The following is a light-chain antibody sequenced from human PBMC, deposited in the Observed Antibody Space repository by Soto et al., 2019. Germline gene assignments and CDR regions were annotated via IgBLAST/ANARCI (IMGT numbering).Light chain of an antibody. CDR3: QQYNTFWT. J-gene: IGKJ1*01. CDR2: DVS. CDR1: QSISNW. Sequence: DIQMTQSPSTLSASVGDGIAITCRASQSISNWLAWYQQKPGKAPKLLIYDVSSLESGVPSRFSGSGSETEFTLTISSLQPDDFATYYCQQYNTFWTFGQGTKVDIK. V-gene: IGKV1-5*01.